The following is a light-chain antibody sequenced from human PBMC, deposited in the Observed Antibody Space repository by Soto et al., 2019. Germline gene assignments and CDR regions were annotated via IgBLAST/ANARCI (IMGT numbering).Light chain of an antibody. Sequence: QSVLTQPPSVSGAPGQRVTISCTGSSSNIGAGYDVHWYQQLPGTAPKLLIYGNSNRPSGVPDRFPGSKSGTPASLAITGLQAEDEADYYCQPYDSSLSGYVFGTGTKVTGL. V-gene: IGLV1-40*01. CDR1: SSNIGAGYD. CDR3: QPYDSSLSGYV. CDR2: GNS. J-gene: IGLJ1*01.